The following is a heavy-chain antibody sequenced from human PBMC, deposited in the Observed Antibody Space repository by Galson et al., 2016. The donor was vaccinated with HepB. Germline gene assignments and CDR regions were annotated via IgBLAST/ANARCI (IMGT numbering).Heavy chain of an antibody. CDR3: TLSTRYDAFDI. V-gene: IGHV3-33*01. CDR2: IWFDGSNK. J-gene: IGHJ3*02. D-gene: IGHD3-16*02. CDR1: GFTPTSYG. Sequence: SLRLSCAASGFTPTSYGMHWVRQAPGKGLEWVAVIWFDGSNKYYADSVKGRFTISRDNSKNTQYLQMNSLRAEDTAVYYCTLSTRYDAFDIWGQGTLVTVSA.